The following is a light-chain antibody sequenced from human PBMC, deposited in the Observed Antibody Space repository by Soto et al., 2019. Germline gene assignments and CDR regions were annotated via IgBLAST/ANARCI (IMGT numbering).Light chain of an antibody. J-gene: IGKJ1*01. V-gene: IGKV3-15*01. CDR2: GAS. CDR1: QSVSGN. Sequence: EIVMTQSPATLSVSPGERATLSCRASQSVSGNLAWYQQKPGQAPRLLIYGASTRATGIPARFSGSGSGTEFTLTISSLQSEDFAFYYCQQYNNWPRTFGQGTKVDIK. CDR3: QQYNNWPRT.